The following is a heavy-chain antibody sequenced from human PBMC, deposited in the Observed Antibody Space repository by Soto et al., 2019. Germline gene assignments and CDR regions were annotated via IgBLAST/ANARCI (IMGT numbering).Heavy chain of an antibody. CDR2: ISWDGGST. Sequence: EVQLVESGGVVVQPGGSLRLSCAASGFTFDDYTMHWVRQAPGKGLEWVSLISWDGGSTYYADSVKGRFTISRDNSKNSLYLEMDSLRTEDTALYYCAKDNGDYDSSGYYDDWGQGTLVTVSS. CDR3: AKDNGDYDSSGYYDD. CDR1: GFTFDDYT. J-gene: IGHJ4*02. V-gene: IGHV3-43*01. D-gene: IGHD3-22*01.